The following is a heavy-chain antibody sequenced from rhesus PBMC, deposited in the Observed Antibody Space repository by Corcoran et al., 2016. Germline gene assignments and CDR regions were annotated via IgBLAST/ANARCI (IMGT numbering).Heavy chain of an antibody. Sequence: QLQLQESGPGLVKPSETLSLTCAVSGGSISSNYWSWIRQPPGKGLEWIGRISGSGGSTDYNPSLKSRVTMSTDTSKNQFSLKLSSVTAADTAVYYCAREGTYNFWTGYPFDYWGQGVLVTVSS. CDR3: AREGTYNFWTGYPFDY. CDR1: GGSISSNY. D-gene: IGHD3-3*01. J-gene: IGHJ4*01. V-gene: IGHV4-173*01. CDR2: ISGSGGST.